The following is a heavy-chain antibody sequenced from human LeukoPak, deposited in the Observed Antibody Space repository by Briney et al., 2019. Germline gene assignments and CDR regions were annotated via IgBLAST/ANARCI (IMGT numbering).Heavy chain of an antibody. CDR1: GYSISSGYY. CDR3: ARGIRMVYATRWFDP. CDR2: IYHSGST. J-gene: IGHJ5*02. Sequence: SETLSLTCTVSGYSISSGYYWGWIRQPPGKGLEWIGSIYHSGSTFYNPSLKSRVTISVDTSKNQFSLKLSSVTAADTAVYYCARGIRMVYATRWFDPWGQGTLVTVSS. D-gene: IGHD2-8*01. V-gene: IGHV4-38-2*02.